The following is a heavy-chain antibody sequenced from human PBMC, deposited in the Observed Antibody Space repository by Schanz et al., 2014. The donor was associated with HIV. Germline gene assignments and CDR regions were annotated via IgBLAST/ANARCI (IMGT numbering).Heavy chain of an antibody. V-gene: IGHV3-11*04. J-gene: IGHJ5*02. CDR3: AKDAYSSNYINWVDP. CDR2: INHSGTTS. CDR1: GFTFSDYY. Sequence: QVQLVESGGGVVKPGGSLRLSCAASGFTFSDYYMSWIRQAPGKGLEWVSSINHSGTTSYYADSVKGRFTISRDNSRNTLYLQMISLRVEDTAVYYCAKDAYSSNYINWVDPWGQGTLVTVSS. D-gene: IGHD6-13*01.